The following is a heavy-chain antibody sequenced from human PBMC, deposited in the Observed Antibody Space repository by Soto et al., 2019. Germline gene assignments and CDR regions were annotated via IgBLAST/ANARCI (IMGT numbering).Heavy chain of an antibody. V-gene: IGHV4-39*02. J-gene: IGHJ4*02. Sequence: SETLSLTCTVFGGSISSGDYFWAWIRQPPGQGLEWIGSFHYSGYTYYNPSLKSRVTIFEDTSKNQLSSNLISVTAADTAVYYCAKEPFTMVPQGGLGVLVTVSS. D-gene: IGHD3-10*01. CDR1: GGSISSGDYF. CDR2: FHYSGYT. CDR3: AKEPFTMVPQ.